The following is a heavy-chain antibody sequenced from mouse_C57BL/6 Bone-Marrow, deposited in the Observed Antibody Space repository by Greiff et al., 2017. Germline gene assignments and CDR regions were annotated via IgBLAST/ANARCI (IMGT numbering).Heavy chain of an antibody. Sequence: EVQREESGGGLVQPKASLKLSCEASGFSFNTYAMNWVRQAPGKGLEWVARIRSKSNNYATYYADSVKARFTISRDDSESMLYLQMNNLKTEDTAMYYGVRALLTYWYFDVWGTGTTVTVSS. D-gene: IGHD1-1*01. CDR3: VRALLTYWYFDV. V-gene: IGHV10-1*01. CDR1: GFSFNTYA. CDR2: IRSKSNNYAT. J-gene: IGHJ1*03.